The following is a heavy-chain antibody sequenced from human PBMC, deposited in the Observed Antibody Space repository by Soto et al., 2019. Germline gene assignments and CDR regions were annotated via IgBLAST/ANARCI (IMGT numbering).Heavy chain of an antibody. D-gene: IGHD1-26*01. J-gene: IGHJ4*02. CDR3: GRGRSGQIVVFY. CDR2: IGPESGAT. Sequence: ALVKVSCKASGYTFTGHYIHWVRQAPEQGPEWMGEIGPESGATRYAQKFQGRVTMTRDTSITTVYMELKDLSPDDTAVYYCGRGRSGQIVVFYWGQGTPVTVSS. V-gene: IGHV1-2*02. CDR1: GYTFTGHY.